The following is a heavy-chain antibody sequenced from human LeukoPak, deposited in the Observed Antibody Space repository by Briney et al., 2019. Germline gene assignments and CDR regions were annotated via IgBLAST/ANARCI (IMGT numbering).Heavy chain of an antibody. J-gene: IGHJ6*02. CDR1: GGTFSSYA. D-gene: IGHD2-2*02. V-gene: IGHV1-69*13. Sequence: SVKVSCKASGGTFSSYAISWVRQAPGQGLEWMGGIIPIFGTANYAQKFQGRVTITADESTSTAYMELSSLRSEDTAVYYCASANCSSTSCYRHYYYGMDVWGQGTTVTVSS. CDR3: ASANCSSTSCYRHYYYGMDV. CDR2: IIPIFGTA.